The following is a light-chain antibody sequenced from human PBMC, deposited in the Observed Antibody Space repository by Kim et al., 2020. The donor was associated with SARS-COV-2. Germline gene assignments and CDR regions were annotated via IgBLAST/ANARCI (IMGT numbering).Light chain of an antibody. CDR1: QDIDKY. CDR3: QQYVTLPYT. J-gene: IGKJ2*01. Sequence: SASIVDIITITCQASQDIDKYVNWYQQKQGEAPKLLIYNGFTLETGVPSRFSGRRSGTFFTVTITSLQPEDTGTYYCQQYVTLPYTFGQGTKLEI. V-gene: IGKV1-33*01. CDR2: NGF.